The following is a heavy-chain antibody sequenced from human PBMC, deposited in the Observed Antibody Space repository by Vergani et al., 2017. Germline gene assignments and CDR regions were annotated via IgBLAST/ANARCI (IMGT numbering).Heavy chain of an antibody. Sequence: QVQLQESGPGLVKPSETLSLTCAVSGYSISSGYYWGWIRQPPGKGLEWIGSIYHSGSTYYNPFLKSRVTISVDTSKNQFSLKLSSVTAADTAVYYCARHISGSYWDFDYWGQGTLVTVSS. D-gene: IGHD1-26*01. CDR1: GYSISSGYY. CDR3: ARHISGSYWDFDY. J-gene: IGHJ4*02. V-gene: IGHV4-38-2*01. CDR2: IYHSGST.